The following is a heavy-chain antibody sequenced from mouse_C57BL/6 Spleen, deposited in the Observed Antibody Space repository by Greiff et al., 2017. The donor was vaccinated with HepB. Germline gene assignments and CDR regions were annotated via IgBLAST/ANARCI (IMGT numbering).Heavy chain of an antibody. V-gene: IGHV1-52*01. CDR1: GYTFTSYW. CDR3: ARWDYGSSMAY. CDR2: IDPSDSET. J-gene: IGHJ3*01. D-gene: IGHD1-1*01. Sequence: QVQLKQSGAELVRPGSSVKLSCKASGYTFTSYWMHWVKQRPIQGLEWIGNIDPSDSETHYNQKFKDKATLTVDKSSSTAYMQLSSLTSEDSAVYYCARWDYGSSMAYWGQGTLVTVSA.